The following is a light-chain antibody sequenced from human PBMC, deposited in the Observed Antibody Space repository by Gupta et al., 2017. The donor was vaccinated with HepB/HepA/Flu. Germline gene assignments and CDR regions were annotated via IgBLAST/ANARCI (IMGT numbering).Light chain of an antibody. Sequence: QSDLTQPPSVSRSPGPSLLLPYPGTSSDVGGENYDSWYQQQPGKAPKLVSYDVSKRPSGVPDRFAGSKSGNTTSLTISGLQAEDEADYYCGSYASSYHLVFGGGTKLTVL. V-gene: IGLV2-11*01. CDR2: DVS. CDR1: SSDVGGENY. CDR3: GSYASSYHLV. J-gene: IGLJ2*01.